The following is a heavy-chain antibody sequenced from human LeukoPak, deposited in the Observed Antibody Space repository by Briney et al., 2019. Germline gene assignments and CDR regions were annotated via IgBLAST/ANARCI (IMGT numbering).Heavy chain of an antibody. CDR2: IYHSGST. Sequence: SETLSLTCTVSGYSISSGYYWGWIRQPPGKGLEWIGSIYHSGSTYYNPPLKSRVTISVDTSKNQFSLKLSSVTAADTAVYYCARFTRGHDYWGQGTLVTVSS. CDR3: ARFTRGHDY. CDR1: GYSISSGYY. V-gene: IGHV4-38-2*02. J-gene: IGHJ4*02.